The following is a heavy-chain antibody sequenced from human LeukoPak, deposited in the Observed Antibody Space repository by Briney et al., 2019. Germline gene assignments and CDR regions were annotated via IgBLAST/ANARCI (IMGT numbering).Heavy chain of an antibody. J-gene: IGHJ4*02. CDR1: GFTFSSYA. CDR2: ISGSGGST. V-gene: IGHV3-23*01. D-gene: IGHD4-17*01. Sequence: GGSLRLSCAASGFTFSSYAMSWVRQAPGKGLEWVSAISGSGGSTYYADSVKGRFTISRDNSKNTLYLQMSSLRAEDTAVYYCAKIRSRTTVTTRYFDYWGQGTLVTVSS. CDR3: AKIRSRTTVTTRYFDY.